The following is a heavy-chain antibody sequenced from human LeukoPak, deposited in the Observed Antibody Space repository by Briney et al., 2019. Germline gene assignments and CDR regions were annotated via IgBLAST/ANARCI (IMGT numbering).Heavy chain of an antibody. CDR3: ARSYSRAAFDI. J-gene: IGHJ3*02. CDR2: INSTGGTI. D-gene: IGHD1-26*01. V-gene: IGHV3-48*01. Sequence: PGGSLRLSCAASGFTFRNYLMNWVRQAPGKGLEWVSFINSTGGTIYYADSVKGRFTVSRDNGKNSLLLQMNSLRAEDTALYYCARSYSRAAFDIWGQGTGVGVPS. CDR1: GFTFRNYL.